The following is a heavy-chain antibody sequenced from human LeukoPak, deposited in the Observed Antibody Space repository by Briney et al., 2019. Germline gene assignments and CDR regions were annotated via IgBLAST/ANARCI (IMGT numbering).Heavy chain of an antibody. Sequence: PSETLSLTCTVSGASINSGDYYWTWIRQPPGKGLEWTAYIYNSGSTYYNPSLRSRVAISMDTSNNRFSLRLDSVTAADTAVYFCATTARHCSEYWGQGTLVTVSS. CDR1: GASINSGDYY. V-gene: IGHV4-30-4*08. J-gene: IGHJ4*02. D-gene: IGHD6-6*01. CDR3: ATTARHCSEY. CDR2: IYNSGST.